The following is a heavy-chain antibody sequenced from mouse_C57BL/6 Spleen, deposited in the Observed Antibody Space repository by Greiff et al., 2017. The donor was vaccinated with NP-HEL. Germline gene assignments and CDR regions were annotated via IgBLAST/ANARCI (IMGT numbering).Heavy chain of an antibody. J-gene: IGHJ4*01. V-gene: IGHV1-22*01. CDR1: GYTFTDYN. CDR2: INPNNGGT. D-gene: IGHD1-1*01. CDR3: ARREGIYYYGRDAMDY. Sequence: EVQLQQSGPELVKPGASVKMSCKASGYTFTDYNMHWVKQSHGKSLEWIGYINPNNGGTSYNQKFKGKATLTVNKSSSTAYMELRSLTSEDSAVYYCARREGIYYYGRDAMDYWGQGTSVTVSS.